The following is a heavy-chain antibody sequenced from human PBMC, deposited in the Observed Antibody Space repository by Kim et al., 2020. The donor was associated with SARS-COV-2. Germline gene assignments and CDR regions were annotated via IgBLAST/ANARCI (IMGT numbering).Heavy chain of an antibody. J-gene: IGHJ6*02. CDR2: ISGSGGST. CDR3: AKGGAGLGWLSSYYYYYGMDV. Sequence: GGSLRLSCAASGFTFSSYAMSWVRQAPGKGLEWVSAISGSGGSTYYADSVKGRFTISRDNSKNTLYLQMNSLRAEDTAVYYCAKGGAGLGWLSSYYYYYGMDVWGQGTTVTVSS. D-gene: IGHD3-3*01. CDR1: GFTFSSYA. V-gene: IGHV3-23*01.